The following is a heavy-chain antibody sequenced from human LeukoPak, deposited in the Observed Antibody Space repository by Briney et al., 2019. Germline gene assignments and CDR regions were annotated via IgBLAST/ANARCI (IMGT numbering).Heavy chain of an antibody. Sequence: GGSLRLSCAASGFTFSGSAMHWVRQASGKGLEWVGRIRSKLNGYATVYAASVKGRFTISRDDSKNTAYLQMNSLKTEDTAMYYCTREGSGWYTDYWGPGNPGHRLL. J-gene: IGHJ4*02. CDR1: GFTFSGSA. V-gene: IGHV3-73*01. D-gene: IGHD6-19*01. CDR2: IRSKLNGYAT. CDR3: TREGSGWYTDY.